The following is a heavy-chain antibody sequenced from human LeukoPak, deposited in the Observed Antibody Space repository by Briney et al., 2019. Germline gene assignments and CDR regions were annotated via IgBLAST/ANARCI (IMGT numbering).Heavy chain of an antibody. CDR2: INSDGSST. Sequence: GGSLRLSCAASGFTFSSYWMHWVRQAPGKGLVWVSRINSDGSSTNYAGSVKGRFTISRDNAKNTLYLQMNSLRAEDTAVYYCARDRSVYYDILTGPGTLGYWGQGTLVTVSS. D-gene: IGHD3-9*01. V-gene: IGHV3-74*01. CDR1: GFTFSSYW. CDR3: ARDRSVYYDILTGPGTLGY. J-gene: IGHJ4*02.